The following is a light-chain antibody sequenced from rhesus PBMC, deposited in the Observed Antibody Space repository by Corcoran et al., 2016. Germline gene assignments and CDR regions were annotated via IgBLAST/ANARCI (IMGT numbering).Light chain of an antibody. V-gene: IGKV3-24*04. Sequence: EIVMTQSPATLPSSPGERATPSCRASQSVSSYLTWYLPKPGQPPRLLIYGAPTRATAIPARLSGRGSGTEFTLTISSLEPEDVGVYFCLQSSKWPYTFGRGTKVEMK. J-gene: IGKJ2*01. CDR3: LQSSKWPYT. CDR2: GAP. CDR1: QSVSSY.